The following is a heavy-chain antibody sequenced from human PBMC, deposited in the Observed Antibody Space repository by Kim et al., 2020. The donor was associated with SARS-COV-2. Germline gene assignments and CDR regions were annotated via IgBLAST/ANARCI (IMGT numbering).Heavy chain of an antibody. D-gene: IGHD6-19*01. V-gene: IGHV4-39*01. CDR1: GGSISNSSYY. CDR3: ARHVFSSGCQFDY. J-gene: IGHJ4*02. CDR2: IYYSGST. Sequence: SETLSLTCTVSGGSISNSSYYWGWIRQPPGKGLEWIATIYYSGSTYYNPSLKSRVTISVDTSKNQFSLKLSSVTAADTAVYYCARHVFSSGCQFDYWGQGTLVTVSS.